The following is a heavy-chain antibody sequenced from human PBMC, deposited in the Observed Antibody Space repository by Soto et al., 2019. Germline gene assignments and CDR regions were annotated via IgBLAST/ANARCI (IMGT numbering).Heavy chain of an antibody. CDR1: GFTFSSYA. CDR3: AKENGYSSSWFEFDY. D-gene: IGHD6-13*01. J-gene: IGHJ4*02. V-gene: IGHV3-23*01. CDR2: ISGSGGST. Sequence: GGSLRLSCAASGFTFSSYAMTWVRQAPGKGLEWVSVISGSGGSTYFADSVKGRFTISRDNSKNTLYLQMNSLRAEDTAVYYCAKENGYSSSWFEFDYWGQGTLVTVSS.